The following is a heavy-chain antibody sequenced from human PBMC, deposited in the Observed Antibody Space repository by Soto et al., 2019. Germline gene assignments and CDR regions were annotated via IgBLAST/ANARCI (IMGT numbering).Heavy chain of an antibody. V-gene: IGHV2-70*11. D-gene: IGHD3-3*01. J-gene: IGHJ4*02. CDR2: IVWDDDE. CDR3: ARTLESRTFDY. CDR1: GGTISSGDYY. Sequence: TLSLTCTVSGGTISSGDYYWSWIRQPPGKALEWLARIVWDDDEYYSPSLKTRLTISKDTSKNLVVLTMTNMDPTDTATYYGARTLESRTFDYWGQGTLVTVSS.